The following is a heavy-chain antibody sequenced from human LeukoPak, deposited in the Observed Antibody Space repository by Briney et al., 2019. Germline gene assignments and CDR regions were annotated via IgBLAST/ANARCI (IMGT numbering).Heavy chain of an antibody. Sequence: PGGSLRFSCVASGFTFSSYAMSWARQAPGKGLEWVANIKQDGSEKYYVDSVKGRFTISRDNAKNSLYLQMNSLRAEDTAVYYCARVLNDFWSGYPKLIFDYWGQGTLVTVSS. D-gene: IGHD3-3*01. CDR1: GFTFSSYA. CDR3: ARVLNDFWSGYPKLIFDY. J-gene: IGHJ4*02. V-gene: IGHV3-7*01. CDR2: IKQDGSEK.